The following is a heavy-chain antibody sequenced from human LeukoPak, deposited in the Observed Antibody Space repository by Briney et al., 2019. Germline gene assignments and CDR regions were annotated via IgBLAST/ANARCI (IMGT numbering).Heavy chain of an antibody. J-gene: IGHJ5*02. CDR3: ARGPENPGIWSNWFDP. V-gene: IGHV1-69*05. CDR1: GGTFSSYA. Sequence: ASVKVSCKASGGTFSSYAISWVRQAPGQGLEWMGGIIPIFGTANYAQKFQGRVTITTDESTSTAYMELSSLRSEDTAVYYCARGPENPGIWSNWFDPWGQGTLVTVSS. D-gene: IGHD2-15*01. CDR2: IIPIFGTA.